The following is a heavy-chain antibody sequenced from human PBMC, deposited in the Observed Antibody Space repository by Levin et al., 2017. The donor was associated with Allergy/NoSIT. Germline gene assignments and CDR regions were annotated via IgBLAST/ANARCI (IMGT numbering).Heavy chain of an antibody. CDR1: GGSMTLTSYY. V-gene: IGHV4-39*01. D-gene: IGHD1-26*01. Sequence: SETLSLTCTVSGGSMTLTSYYWGWVRQPPGRGLEWIGSIYYSGNTFYNPSLKSRVSISIDTWKKQFSLTVHSVTAADTALYYCARQTLFTWGEDLVETYYFDLWGQGTLVTVFS. CDR3: ARQTLFTWGEDLVETYYFDL. J-gene: IGHJ4*02. CDR2: IYYSGNT.